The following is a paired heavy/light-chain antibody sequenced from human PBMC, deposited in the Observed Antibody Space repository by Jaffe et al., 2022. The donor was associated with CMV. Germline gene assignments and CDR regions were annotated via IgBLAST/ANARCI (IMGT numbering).Heavy chain of an antibody. D-gene: IGHD6-13*01. CDR1: GVSFGGYY. Sequence: QAQLQLWGAGLLKPSETLSLTCAVSGVSFGGYYWTWIRQPPGKGPEWIGEINESGNTDYTPSLKSRASISTDPSKKQFSLRLISMTAADTAVYFCARGRRITVPGRAKLTYYGIDVWGQGTTVTVSS. CDR2: INESGNT. J-gene: IGHJ6*02. CDR3: ARGRRITVPGRAKLTYYGIDV. V-gene: IGHV4-34*02.
Light chain of an antibody. CDR3: QQYGTSPYT. CDR1: QSVASYS. J-gene: IGKJ2*01. V-gene: IGKV3-20*01. Sequence: EIVLTQSPGTLSLSPGERATLSCRASQSVASYSLSWFQQKPGQAPRLLIYGVSNRATGIPDRFSGSGSGTDFTLTISRLEPEDFAVYYCQQYGTSPYTFGQGTKLDMK. CDR2: GVS.